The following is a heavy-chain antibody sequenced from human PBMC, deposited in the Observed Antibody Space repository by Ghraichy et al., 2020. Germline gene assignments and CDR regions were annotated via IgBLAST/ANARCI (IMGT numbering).Heavy chain of an antibody. CDR2: IKSRNDGGTA. J-gene: IGHJ1*01. Sequence: GGSLRLSCAASGFIFRKPWMSWVRQAPGKGLEWVGRIKSRNDGGTADYAASVKGRFTISRDDSKTMLYLQMNSLKSEDTAVYYCTTDPGGTTVSWGQGTLVTVSS. V-gene: IGHV3-15*01. D-gene: IGHD1-7*01. CDR3: TTDPGGTTVS. CDR1: GFIFRKPW.